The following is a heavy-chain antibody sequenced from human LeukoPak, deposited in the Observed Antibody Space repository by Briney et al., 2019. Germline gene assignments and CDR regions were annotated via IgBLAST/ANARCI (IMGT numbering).Heavy chain of an antibody. V-gene: IGHV3-21*01. CDR3: ARENYYDSSGYFDY. D-gene: IGHD3-22*01. Sequence: GGSLRLSCAASGFTFSSYSMNWVRQAPGKGLEWVSSISSSSSYIYYADSVKGRFTISRDNAKNSLYLQMNSLRAEDTAVYYCARENYYDSSGYFDYWGQGTLVTVSS. CDR2: ISSSSSYI. J-gene: IGHJ4*02. CDR1: GFTFSSYS.